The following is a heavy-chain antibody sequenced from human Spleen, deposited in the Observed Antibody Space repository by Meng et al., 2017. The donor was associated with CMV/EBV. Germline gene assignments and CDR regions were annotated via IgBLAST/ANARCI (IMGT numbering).Heavy chain of an antibody. D-gene: IGHD1-26*01. J-gene: IGHJ5*02. CDR1: GYSFTSYW. CDR3: ARQEGEWELPHHWFDP. Sequence: GESLKISCTGSGYSFTSYWIGWVRQMPGIGLEWMGIIYPGDSNTRYSPSFQGQVTMSVDKSISTAYLQWNSLKASDTAMYYCARQEGEWELPHHWFDPWGQGTLVTVSS. V-gene: IGHV5-51*01. CDR2: IYPGDSNT.